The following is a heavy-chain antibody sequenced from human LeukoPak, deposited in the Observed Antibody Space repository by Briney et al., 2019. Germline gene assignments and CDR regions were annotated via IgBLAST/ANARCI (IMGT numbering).Heavy chain of an antibody. CDR3: ARGPSSSSFYYYMDV. J-gene: IGHJ6*03. CDR2: ISSSSSTI. D-gene: IGHD6-6*01. V-gene: IGHV3-48*04. Sequence: GGSLRLSCAASGFTFSSYSMNWVRQAPGKGLEWVSYISSSSSTIYYADSVKGRFTISRDNAKNSLYLQMNSLRAEDAAVYYCARGPSSSSFYYYMDVWGKGTTVTVSS. CDR1: GFTFSSYS.